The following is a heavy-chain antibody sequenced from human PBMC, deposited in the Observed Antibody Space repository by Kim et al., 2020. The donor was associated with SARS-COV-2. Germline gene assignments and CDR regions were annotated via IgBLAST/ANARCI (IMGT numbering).Heavy chain of an antibody. CDR2: TYYRSKWYN. CDR1: GDSVSSNSAA. J-gene: IGHJ5*02. D-gene: IGHD3-9*01. V-gene: IGHV6-1*01. Sequence: SQTLSLTCAISGDSVSSNSAAWNWIRQSPSRGLEWLGRTYYRSKWYNDYAVSVKSRITINPDTSKNQFSLQLNSVTPEDTAVYYCARGTPHYDILTGFPGNWFDPWGQGTLVTVSS. CDR3: ARGTPHYDILTGFPGNWFDP.